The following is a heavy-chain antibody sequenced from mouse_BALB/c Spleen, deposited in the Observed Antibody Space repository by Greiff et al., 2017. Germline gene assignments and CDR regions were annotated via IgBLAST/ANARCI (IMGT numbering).Heavy chain of an antibody. CDR1: GYTFTDYA. J-gene: IGHJ3*01. Sequence: QVQLQQSGAELVRPGVSVKISCKGSGYTFTDYAMHWVKQSHAKSLEWIGVISTYYGDASYNQKFKGKATMTVDKSSSTAYMELARLTSEDSAIYYCARDIGDGNYAWFAYWGQGTLVTVSA. D-gene: IGHD2-1*01. V-gene: IGHV1S137*01. CDR3: ARDIGDGNYAWFAY. CDR2: ISTYYGDA.